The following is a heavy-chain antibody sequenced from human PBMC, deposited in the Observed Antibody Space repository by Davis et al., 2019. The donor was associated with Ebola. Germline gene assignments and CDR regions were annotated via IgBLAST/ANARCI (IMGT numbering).Heavy chain of an antibody. Sequence: SETLSLTCTVSGRSISSYYWSWIRQLPGKGLEWIGYIYYSGSTNYNPSLKSRVTISVDTSKNQFSLKLSSVTAADTAVYYCARVAYYYDSSGYSRGGFDYWGQGTLVTVSS. CDR1: GRSISSYY. V-gene: IGHV4-59*01. CDR2: IYYSGST. CDR3: ARVAYYYDSSGYSRGGFDY. D-gene: IGHD3-22*01. J-gene: IGHJ4*02.